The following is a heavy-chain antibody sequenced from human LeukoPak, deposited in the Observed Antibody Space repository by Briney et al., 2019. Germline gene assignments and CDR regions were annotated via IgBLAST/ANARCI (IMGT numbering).Heavy chain of an antibody. V-gene: IGHV3-48*04. CDR3: ARVVPAAIAYYYYYYMDV. CDR1: GFTFSSYS. CDR2: ISSSSSTI. Sequence: PGGSPRLSCAASGFTFSSYSMNWVRQAPGKGLEWVSYISSSSSTIYYADSVKGRFTISRDNAKNSLYLQMNSLRAEDTAVYYCARVVPAAIAYYYYYYMDVWGKGTTVTISS. J-gene: IGHJ6*03. D-gene: IGHD2-2*02.